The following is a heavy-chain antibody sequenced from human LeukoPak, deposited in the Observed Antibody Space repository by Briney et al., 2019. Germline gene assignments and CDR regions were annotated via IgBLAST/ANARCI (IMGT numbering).Heavy chain of an antibody. V-gene: IGHV1-2*02. Sequence: ASVNVSCKASGYTFTGYYMHWVRQAPGQGLEWMGWINPNSGGTNYAQKFQGRVTMTRDTSISTAYMELSRLRSDDTAVYYCAREVGGHDAFDIWGQGTMVTVSS. CDR1: GYTFTGYY. D-gene: IGHD2-15*01. J-gene: IGHJ3*02. CDR3: AREVGGHDAFDI. CDR2: INPNSGGT.